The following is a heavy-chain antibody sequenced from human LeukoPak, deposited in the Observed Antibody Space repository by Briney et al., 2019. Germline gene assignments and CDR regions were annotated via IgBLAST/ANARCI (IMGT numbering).Heavy chain of an antibody. V-gene: IGHV4-61*02. Sequence: SETLSLTCTVSGGSISSGSYCWSWIRQPAGKGLEWIGRIYTSGSTNYNPSLKSRVTISVDTSKNQFSLKLSSVTAADTAVYYCARGATFDWLFLYFDYWGQGTLVTVSS. CDR3: ARGATFDWLFLYFDY. J-gene: IGHJ4*02. D-gene: IGHD3-9*01. CDR2: IYTSGST. CDR1: GGSISSGSYC.